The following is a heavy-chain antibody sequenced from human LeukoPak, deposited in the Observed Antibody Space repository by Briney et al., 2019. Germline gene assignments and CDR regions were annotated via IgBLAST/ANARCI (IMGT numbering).Heavy chain of an antibody. V-gene: IGHV3-53*01. CDR3: AGETGIIAPGAFDI. CDR1: GFTVSNNY. CDR2: IYSGGST. J-gene: IGHJ3*02. Sequence: SGGSLRLSCAASGFTVSNNYTTWVRQAPGKGLEWVSVIYSGGSTYYADSVKGRFTISRDNSKNTLYLQMNSLRAEDTAVYYCAGETGIIAPGAFDIWGQGTMVTVSS. D-gene: IGHD1-1*01.